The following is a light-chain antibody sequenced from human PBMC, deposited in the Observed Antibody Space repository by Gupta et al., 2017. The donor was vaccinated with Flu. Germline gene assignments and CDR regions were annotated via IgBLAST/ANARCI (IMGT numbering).Light chain of an antibody. V-gene: IGKV3-15*01. CDR2: AAS. CDR3: HQYNDWHPSRRP. J-gene: IGKJ1*01. Sequence: EVVMTQSPATLSLSPGERASLSCRASQTVFSNVAWYQQRPGQSPRLLFFAASNRATGVPVRFSAGGSGTEFSLTIDSLQSEDFATYFCHQYNDWHPSRRPFGQGTKVEI. CDR1: QTVFSN.